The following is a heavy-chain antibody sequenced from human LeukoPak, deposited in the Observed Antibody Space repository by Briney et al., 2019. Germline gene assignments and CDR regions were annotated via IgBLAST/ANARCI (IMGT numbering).Heavy chain of an antibody. D-gene: IGHD1-26*01. Sequence: PSETLSLTCTVSGGSISSGGYYWSWIRQHPGKGLEWIGYIYYSGSTYYNPSLKSRVTISVDTSKNQFSLKLSSVTAADTAVYYCARALRGSGSYSSLFDYWGQGTLVTVSS. J-gene: IGHJ4*02. CDR1: GGSISSGGYY. CDR3: ARALRGSGSYSSLFDY. CDR2: IYYSGST. V-gene: IGHV4-31*03.